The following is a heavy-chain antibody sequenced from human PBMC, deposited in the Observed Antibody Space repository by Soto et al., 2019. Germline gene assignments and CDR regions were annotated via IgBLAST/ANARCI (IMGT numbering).Heavy chain of an antibody. J-gene: IGHJ4*02. CDR2: ISSSSTI. D-gene: IGHD4-17*01. Sequence: GGSLRLSCAASGFTFSSYSMNWVRQAPGKGLEWVSYISSSSTIYYADSVKGRFTISRDNAKNSLYLQMNSLRAEDTAVYYCARARVYGDYYFDYWGQGTLVTVS. CDR1: GFTFSSYS. V-gene: IGHV3-48*01. CDR3: ARARVYGDYYFDY.